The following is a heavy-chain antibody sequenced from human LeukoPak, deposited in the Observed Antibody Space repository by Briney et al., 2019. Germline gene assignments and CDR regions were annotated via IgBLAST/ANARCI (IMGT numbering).Heavy chain of an antibody. CDR2: IYYRSTWYS. Sequence: KPSQTLSLTCAISGDSVSRKSAGWNWIRQSPSRGLEWLGRIYYRSTWYSDFLTSRITISPDTYKNQFSLHLDSVTPEDTAVYYCARGGLVRGSIDSLIAFDFWGQGTVVTVSS. CDR1: GDSVSRKSAG. V-gene: IGHV6-1*01. D-gene: IGHD3-10*01. CDR3: ARGGLVRGSIDSLIAFDF. J-gene: IGHJ3*01.